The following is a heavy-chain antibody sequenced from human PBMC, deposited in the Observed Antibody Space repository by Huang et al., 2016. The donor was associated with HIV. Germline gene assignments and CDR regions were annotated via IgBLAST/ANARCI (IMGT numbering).Heavy chain of an antibody. J-gene: IGHJ3*02. CDR2: INPSGCGT. D-gene: IGHD6-19*01. CDR3: ARSRDSSGPGGDFDI. V-gene: IGHV1-46*01. Sequence: QVRLVQSGAEVKKPGASVKVSCKASGYPFSRYYIHGVRHAPGQGLEWMGKINPSGCGTSDAQEVQGRAHMTTDAATSTVYMDLSSRRYEDTAIYYCARSRDSSGPGGDFDIWGQGTMVGVSS. CDR1: GYPFSRYY.